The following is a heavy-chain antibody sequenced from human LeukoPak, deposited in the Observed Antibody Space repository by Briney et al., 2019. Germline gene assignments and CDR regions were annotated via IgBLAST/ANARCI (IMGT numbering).Heavy chain of an antibody. J-gene: IGHJ4*02. V-gene: IGHV4-59*01. D-gene: IGHD6-13*01. CDR1: GASISSYY. Sequence: SETLSLTCTVSGASISSYYWSWIRQPPGKGLEWIGYIYYSGNTHYNPSLKSRVTISVDTSKNQFSLELSSVTAADTAVYYCASGPYPAAGTDHQFDYWGQGTLVTVSS. CDR2: IYYSGNT. CDR3: ASGPYPAAGTDHQFDY.